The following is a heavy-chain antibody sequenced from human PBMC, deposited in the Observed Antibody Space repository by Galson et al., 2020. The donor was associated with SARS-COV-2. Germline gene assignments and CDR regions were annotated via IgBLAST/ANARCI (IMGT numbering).Heavy chain of an antibody. Sequence: LETLSLTCTVSGRSISSSSYYWGWIRQPPGKGLEWIGSIYYSGSTYYNPSLKSRVTLSVDTSKNQFSLKLSSVTAADTAVYYCAGVRVQLWLRGGFDYWGQGTLVTVSS. CDR3: AGVRVQLWLRGGFDY. J-gene: IGHJ4*02. CDR2: IYYSGST. CDR1: GRSISSSSYY. V-gene: IGHV4-39*07. D-gene: IGHD5-18*01.